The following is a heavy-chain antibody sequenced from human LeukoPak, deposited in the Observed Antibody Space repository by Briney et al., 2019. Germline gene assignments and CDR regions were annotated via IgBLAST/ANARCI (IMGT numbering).Heavy chain of an antibody. CDR3: ARVLAYYDILTGYLIEYYFDY. CDR1: GGSFSGYY. V-gene: IGHV4-34*01. CDR2: INHSGST. D-gene: IGHD3-9*01. Sequence: SETLSLTCAVYGGSFSGYYWSWIRQPPGKGLEWIGEINHSGSTNYNPSLKSRVTISADTSKNQFSLKLSSVTAADTAVYYCARVLAYYDILTGYLIEYYFDYWGQGTLVTVSS. J-gene: IGHJ4*02.